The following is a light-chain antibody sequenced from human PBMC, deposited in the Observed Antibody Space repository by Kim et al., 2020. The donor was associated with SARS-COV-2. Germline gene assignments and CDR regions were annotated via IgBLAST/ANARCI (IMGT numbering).Light chain of an antibody. Sequence: TVTISCTRSSGGIASNFVQWYQQRPGSAPTTVIYEDNPRPSGVPDRFSGSIDSSSNSASLTISGLKTEDEADYYCQSYDSSNLWVFGGGTKVTVL. CDR2: EDN. J-gene: IGLJ3*02. V-gene: IGLV6-57*03. CDR1: SGGIASNF. CDR3: QSYDSSNLWV.